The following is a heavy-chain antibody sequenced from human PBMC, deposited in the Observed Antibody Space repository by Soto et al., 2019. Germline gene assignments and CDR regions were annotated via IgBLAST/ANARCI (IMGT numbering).Heavy chain of an antibody. CDR2: IRSKAYGGTT. Sequence: GGSLRLSCTASGFTLGDYAMSWFRQAPGKGLEWVGFIRSKAYGGTTEYAASVKGRFTISRDDSKSIAYLQMNSLKTEDTAVYYCTREGGLLRSPNWFDPWGQGTLVTVSS. CDR3: TREGGLLRSPNWFDP. V-gene: IGHV3-49*03. D-gene: IGHD3-10*01. CDR1: GFTLGDYA. J-gene: IGHJ5*02.